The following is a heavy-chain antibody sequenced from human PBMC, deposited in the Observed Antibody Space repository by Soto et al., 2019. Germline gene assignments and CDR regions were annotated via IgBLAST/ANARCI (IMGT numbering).Heavy chain of an antibody. CDR3: ARDFEVVAATPGY. J-gene: IGHJ4*02. D-gene: IGHD2-15*01. V-gene: IGHV1-3*01. CDR2: INAGNGNT. CDR1: GYTFTSYA. Sequence: ASVKVSCKASGYTFTSYAMHWVRQAPGQRLEWMGWINAGNGNTKYSQKFQGRVTITRDTSASTAYMELSSLRSEDTAVYYCARDFEVVAATPGYWGQGTLVTVPQ.